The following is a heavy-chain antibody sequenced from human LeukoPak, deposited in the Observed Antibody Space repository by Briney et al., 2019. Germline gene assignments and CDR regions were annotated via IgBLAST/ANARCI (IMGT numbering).Heavy chain of an antibody. Sequence: SETLSLTCTVSGGSISSGSYYWSWIRQPAGKGLEWIGRIYPSGSTNYNPSLKSRVTISVDTSKNQFSLKLSSVTAADTAVYYCARAIEMATKPPDAFDIWGQGTMVTVSS. CDR1: GGSISSGSYY. V-gene: IGHV4-61*02. CDR2: IYPSGST. CDR3: ARAIEMATKPPDAFDI. D-gene: IGHD5-24*01. J-gene: IGHJ3*02.